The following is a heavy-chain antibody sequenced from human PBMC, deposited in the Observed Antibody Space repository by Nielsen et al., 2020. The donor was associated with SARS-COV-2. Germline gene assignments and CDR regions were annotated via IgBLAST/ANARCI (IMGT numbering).Heavy chain of an antibody. D-gene: IGHD5/OR15-5a*01. J-gene: IGHJ4*01. CDR3: ARGSTY. Sequence: GGSLRLSCTASGFTFSGYFMSWVRQPPGKGLEWVSYISGSTTSTNYVDSVRGRFTISGDDAKNSLYLQMNNLRVEDTAIYYCARGSTYWGPGTVVTVSS. CDR2: ISGSTTST. V-gene: IGHV3-11*06. CDR1: GFTFSGYF.